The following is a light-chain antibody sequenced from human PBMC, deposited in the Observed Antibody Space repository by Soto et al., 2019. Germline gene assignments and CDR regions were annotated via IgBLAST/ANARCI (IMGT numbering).Light chain of an antibody. V-gene: IGKV3-20*01. CDR3: QQYGVSPLMFT. J-gene: IGKJ2*01. CDR2: GAS. Sequence: EIVLVQSPGTLSLSPGERATLSCRASQSVSNNYLAWYQQKPGQAPRLLIYGASSRATGVPDRFSGSGTGTEFSLTITRMEPEDFAVYYCQQYGVSPLMFTFGQGNKVGVK. CDR1: QSVSNNY.